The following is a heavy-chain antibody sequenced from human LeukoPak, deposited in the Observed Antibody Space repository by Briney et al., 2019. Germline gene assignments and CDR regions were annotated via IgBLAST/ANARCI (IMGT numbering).Heavy chain of an antibody. J-gene: IGHJ5*02. CDR2: ISAYNGNT. Sequence: ASVKVSCKASGYTFTGYYMHWVRQAPGQGLEWMGWISAYNGNTNYAQKLQGRVTMTTDTSTSTAYMELRSLRSDDTAVYYCARGTYYYDSSGYYPPYWFDPWGQGTLVTVSS. CDR3: ARGTYYYDSSGYYPPYWFDP. V-gene: IGHV1-18*04. CDR1: GYTFTGYY. D-gene: IGHD3-22*01.